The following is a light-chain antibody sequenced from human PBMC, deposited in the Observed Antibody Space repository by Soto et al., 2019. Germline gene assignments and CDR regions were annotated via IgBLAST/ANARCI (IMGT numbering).Light chain of an antibody. CDR3: QHYNNYPYT. CDR1: QSISAW. J-gene: IGKJ2*01. Sequence: DIQMTQSPSTLSASVGDRVTSTFRASQSISAWLAWYQQNPGQAPKLLIHEASRLESGVPSRFSGSGSGTEVTLTINSLQPDDFSTDYCQHYNNYPYTVGQGSKLEIK. V-gene: IGKV1-5*03. CDR2: EAS.